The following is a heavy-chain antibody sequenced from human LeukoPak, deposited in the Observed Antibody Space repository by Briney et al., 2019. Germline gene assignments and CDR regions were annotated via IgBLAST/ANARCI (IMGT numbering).Heavy chain of an antibody. D-gene: IGHD3-22*01. CDR3: AKDRFGYYGSSGSWGYFQH. CDR1: GFTFSSYG. V-gene: IGHV3-33*06. CDR2: IWYDGSNK. Sequence: PGGSLRLSCAASGFTFSSYGMHWVRQAPGKGLEWVAVIWYDGSNKYYADSVKGRFTISRDNSKNTLYLQMNSLRAEDTAVYYCAKDRFGYYGSSGSWGYFQHWGQGTLVTVSS. J-gene: IGHJ1*01.